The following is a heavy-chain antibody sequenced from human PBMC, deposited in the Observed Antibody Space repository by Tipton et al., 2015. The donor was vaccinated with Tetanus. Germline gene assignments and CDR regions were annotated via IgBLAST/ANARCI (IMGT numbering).Heavy chain of an antibody. J-gene: IGHJ4*02. V-gene: IGHV4-31*03. D-gene: IGHD1-1*01. CDR3: ARANNEFPKKGPFDS. CDR1: DGPVSSGGFY. CDR2: IYYSGTT. Sequence: TLSLTCSVSDGPVSSGGFYWGWVRQVTGKGLEWIGNIYYSGTTYYTPSLRGRLSISVDTSKNQFSLRLTSVTAADTAVYYCARANNEFPKKGPFDSWGQGSLVIVSS.